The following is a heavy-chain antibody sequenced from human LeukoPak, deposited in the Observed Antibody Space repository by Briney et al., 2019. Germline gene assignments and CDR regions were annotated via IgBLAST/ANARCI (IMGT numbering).Heavy chain of an antibody. Sequence: ASVKVSCKVSGYTLTELSMHWVRQAPGKGLEWMGGFDPEDGETIYAQKFQGRVTMTEDTSTDTAYMELSSLRSEDTAVYYCATVRGIAVANRFDPWGQGTLVTVSS. CDR2: FDPEDGET. D-gene: IGHD6-19*01. CDR3: ATVRGIAVANRFDP. J-gene: IGHJ5*02. CDR1: GYTLTELS. V-gene: IGHV1-24*01.